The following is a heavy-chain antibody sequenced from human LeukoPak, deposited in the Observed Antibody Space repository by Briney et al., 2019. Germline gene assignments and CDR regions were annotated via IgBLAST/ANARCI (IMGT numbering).Heavy chain of an antibody. J-gene: IGHJ6*02. CDR1: GFTFSSYA. D-gene: IGHD1-14*01. CDR2: ISYGGSNK. CDR3: ARAASGESALLSRGNYYYYGMDV. V-gene: IGHV3-30-3*01. Sequence: GGSLRLSCAASGFTFSSYAMHWVRQAPGKGLEGVAVISYGGSNKYYADYVKGRFTISRDNSKNTLYLQMNSLRAEDTAVYYCARAASGESALLSRGNYYYYGMDVWGQGTTVTVSS.